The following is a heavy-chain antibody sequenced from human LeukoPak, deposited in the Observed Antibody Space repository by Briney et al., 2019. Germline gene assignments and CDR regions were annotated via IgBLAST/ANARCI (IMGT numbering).Heavy chain of an antibody. D-gene: IGHD2-15*01. J-gene: IGHJ6*04. CDR3: ARDVGVRSYYYSGMDV. Sequence: PSETLSLTCTVSGGSISSGGYYWSWIRQHPGKGLEWIGYIYYSGSTYYNPSLKSRVTISVDTSKNQFSLKLSSVTAADTAVYYWARDVGVRSYYYSGMDVWGKGTTVTVSS. CDR1: GGSISSGGYY. V-gene: IGHV4-31*03. CDR2: IYYSGST.